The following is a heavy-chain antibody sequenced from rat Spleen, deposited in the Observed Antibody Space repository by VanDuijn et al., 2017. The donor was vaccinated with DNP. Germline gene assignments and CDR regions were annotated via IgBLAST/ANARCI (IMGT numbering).Heavy chain of an antibody. V-gene: IGHV2S12*01. D-gene: IGHD1-5*01. CDR2: ISIGGST. J-gene: IGHJ2*01. Sequence: QVQLKESGPGLVQPSQTLSLTCAVSGFSLISYGVSWVRQPPGKGLEWIAAISIGGSTYYNSALKSRLSISRDTSKSQVFLKMNSLQTEDTAIYFCTRDDIGTTRFDYWGQGVMVTVSS. CDR3: TRDDIGTTRFDY. CDR1: GFSLISYG.